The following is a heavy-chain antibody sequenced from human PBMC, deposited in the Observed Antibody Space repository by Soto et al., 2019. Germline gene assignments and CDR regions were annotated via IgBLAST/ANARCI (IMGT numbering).Heavy chain of an antibody. CDR1: GFTFSDHY. CDR2: TRNKANSYTT. D-gene: IGHD1-26*01. V-gene: IGHV3-72*01. Sequence: GGSLRLSCAASGFTFSDHYMDWVRQAPGKGLEWVGRTRNKANSYTTEYAASVKGRFTISRDDSKNSLYLQMNSLKTEDTAVYYCATTLSGSYDAFDIWGQGTMVTVSS. J-gene: IGHJ3*02. CDR3: ATTLSGSYDAFDI.